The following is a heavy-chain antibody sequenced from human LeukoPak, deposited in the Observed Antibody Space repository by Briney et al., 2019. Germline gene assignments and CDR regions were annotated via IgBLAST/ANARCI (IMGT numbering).Heavy chain of an antibody. CDR2: TIPMFGTA. Sequence: ASVKVSCKVSGGTFSRYSINWVRQAPGQGPEWMGGTIPMFGTANYAQKFQGRLTITAEESTNTAYMELSSLRSDDTAIYYCARGSSDHTRMATPFAYWGQGSLVTVSS. V-gene: IGHV1-69*13. J-gene: IGHJ1*01. CDR3: ARGSSDHTRMATPFAY. CDR1: GGTFSRYS. D-gene: IGHD1-1*01.